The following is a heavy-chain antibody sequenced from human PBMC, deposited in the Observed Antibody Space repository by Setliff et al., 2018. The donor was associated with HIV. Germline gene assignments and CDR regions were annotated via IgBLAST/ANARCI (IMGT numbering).Heavy chain of an antibody. J-gene: IGHJ4*02. CDR3: ASGYNYAYSDY. CDR2: MYHSGST. V-gene: IGHV4-38-2*01. D-gene: IGHD5-18*01. Sequence: SETLSLTCAVSNYSISSGYYWGWIRQSPGKGLEWIGSMYHSGSTYSNPSLKSRVTMSIDTSKNQLSLKLHSVTAADTAVYYCASGYNYAYSDYWGQGTLVTVSS. CDR1: NYSISSGYY.